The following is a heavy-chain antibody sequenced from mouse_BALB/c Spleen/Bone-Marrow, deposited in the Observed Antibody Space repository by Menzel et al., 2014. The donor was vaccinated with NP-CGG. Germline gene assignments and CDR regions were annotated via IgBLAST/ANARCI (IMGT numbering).Heavy chain of an antibody. CDR2: IYPGNVNT. Sequence: QVQLKESGPELVKPGASVRISCKASGYTFTSYYIHWVKQRPGQGLEWIGWIYPGNVNTKYNEKFKGKATLTADKSSSTAYMQLSSLTSEDSAVYFRARDYRYDAWFAYWGQGTLVTVSA. CDR1: GYTFTSYY. CDR3: ARDYRYDAWFAY. V-gene: IGHV1S56*01. J-gene: IGHJ3*01. D-gene: IGHD2-14*01.